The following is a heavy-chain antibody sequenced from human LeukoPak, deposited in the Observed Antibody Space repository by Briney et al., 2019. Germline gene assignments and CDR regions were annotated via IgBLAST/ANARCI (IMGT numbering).Heavy chain of an antibody. CDR1: SYSISSGYY. J-gene: IGHJ6*03. V-gene: IGHV4-38-2*02. Sequence: TSETLSLTCTVSSYSISSGYYWGWIRQPPGKGLEWIGSIYHSGSTYYNPSLKSRVTISVDTSKNQFSLKLSSVTAADTAVYYCASLVVPAAIGYYYYYYMDVWGKGTTVTVSS. CDR3: ASLVVPAAIGYYYYYYMDV. CDR2: IYHSGST. D-gene: IGHD2-2*01.